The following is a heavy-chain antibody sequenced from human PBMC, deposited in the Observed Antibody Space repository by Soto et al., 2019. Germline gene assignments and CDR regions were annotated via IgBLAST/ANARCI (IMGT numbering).Heavy chain of an antibody. CDR2: IYSGGNT. V-gene: IGHV3-53*01. CDR1: GFTVSRSY. Sequence: PGGSLRLSCAASGFTVSRSYMNWVRQAPGKGLEWVSVIYSGGNTYYTDSVKGRFTISRDNSKNTLYLQMDSLRAEDTAIYYCARDRGFYGMDVWGQGTTVTVSS. J-gene: IGHJ6*02. CDR3: ARDRGFYGMDV.